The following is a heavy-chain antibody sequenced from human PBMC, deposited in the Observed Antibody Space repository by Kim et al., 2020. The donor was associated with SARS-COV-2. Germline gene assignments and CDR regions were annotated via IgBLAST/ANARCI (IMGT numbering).Heavy chain of an antibody. CDR3: AKTSPIVPDYFDK. D-gene: IGHD3-16*02. CDR1: GFTFSNYY. CDR2: IWFDGSNE. V-gene: IGHV3-33*06. J-gene: IGHJ4*02. Sequence: GGSLRLSCAASGFTFSNYYMQWVRQAPGKGLEWVAVIWFDGSNEVYADSVKGRFTISRDNSKNTVYLQMNSLRVEDTATYYCAKTSPIVPDYFDKWGQG.